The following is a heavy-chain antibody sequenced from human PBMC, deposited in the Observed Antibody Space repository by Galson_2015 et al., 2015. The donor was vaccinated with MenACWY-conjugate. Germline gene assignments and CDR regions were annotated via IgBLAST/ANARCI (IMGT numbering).Heavy chain of an antibody. CDR3: ARGVPGYSRRNYYYGMDV. Sequence: SLRLSCAASGFTFSSYSMNWVRQAPGKGLEWVSSISSSSSYIYYADSVKGRFTISRDNAKNSLYLQMNSLRAEDTAVYYCARGVPGYSRRNYYYGMDVWGQGTTVTVSS. J-gene: IGHJ6*02. CDR2: ISSSSSYI. CDR1: GFTFSSYS. D-gene: IGHD6-13*01. V-gene: IGHV3-21*01.